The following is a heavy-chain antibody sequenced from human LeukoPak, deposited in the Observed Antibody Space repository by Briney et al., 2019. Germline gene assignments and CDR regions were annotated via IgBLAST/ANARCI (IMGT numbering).Heavy chain of an antibody. V-gene: IGHV1-2*02. CDR1: GYSFTGYY. CDR3: ARGGLRVMVYRLYYMDV. J-gene: IGHJ6*03. CDR2: INPNSGDT. D-gene: IGHD2-8*01. Sequence: ASVKVSCKASGYSFTGYYMHWVRQAPGQGLEWMRRINPNSGDTKYAQKFQGRVTMTRDTSISTAYMELTRLRSDDTAVYYCARGGLRVMVYRLYYMDVWGKGTTVTVSS.